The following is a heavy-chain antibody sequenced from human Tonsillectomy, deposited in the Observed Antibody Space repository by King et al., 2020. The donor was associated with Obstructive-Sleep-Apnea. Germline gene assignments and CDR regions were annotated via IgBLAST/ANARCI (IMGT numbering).Heavy chain of an antibody. J-gene: IGHJ4*02. V-gene: IGHV3-11*01. CDR1: GFSFSDYY. CDR2: ISTSGSTI. Sequence: QVQLVESGGGLVKPGGYLRLSCAASGFSFSDYYMSWIRQAPGKGLEWVSFISTSGSTIYYADSVRGRFTISRDNANNSLYLQMKSLRAEDTAVYYCARDQNYYGSGRIFDSWGQGTPVTVSS. CDR3: ARDQNYYGSGRIFDS. D-gene: IGHD3-10*01.